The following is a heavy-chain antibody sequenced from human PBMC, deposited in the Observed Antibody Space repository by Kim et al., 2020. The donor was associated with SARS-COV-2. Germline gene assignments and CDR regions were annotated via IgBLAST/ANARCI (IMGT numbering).Heavy chain of an antibody. V-gene: IGHV1-3*01. J-gene: IGHJ4*01. D-gene: IGHD4-4*01. Sequence: ASVKVSCKASGYTFKSYPIHWLRQAPGQRLEWMGWVNAANDETKYSQKFQGRVTITRDTSANTAYMDLRSLTFEDTAIYYCARDMNPTVYDYWGQEPWSPSPQ. CDR1: GYTFKSYP. CDR2: VNAANDET. CDR3: ARDMNPTVYDY.